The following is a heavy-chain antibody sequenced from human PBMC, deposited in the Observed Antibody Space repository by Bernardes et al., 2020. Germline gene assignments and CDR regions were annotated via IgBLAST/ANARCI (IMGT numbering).Heavy chain of an antibody. Sequence: GSLRLSCAASGFTFSNYAMSWVRQAPGKGLELVSIISGSSDITHYAGSVKGRFTISRDNSKNTLYLQMNSLRAEDTAVYYCARTDYSMWGSQYRYFAYWGQGTMVTVSS. D-gene: IGHD3-16*01. J-gene: IGHJ4*02. CDR1: GFTFSNYA. V-gene: IGHV3-23*01. CDR3: ARTDYSMWGSQYRYFAY. CDR2: ISGSSDIT.